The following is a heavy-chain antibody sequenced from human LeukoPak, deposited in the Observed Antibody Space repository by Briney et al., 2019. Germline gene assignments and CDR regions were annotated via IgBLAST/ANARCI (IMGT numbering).Heavy chain of an antibody. D-gene: IGHD6-19*01. CDR3: ATISTFSSGWIPHDH. V-gene: IGHV3-53*01. CDR2: VQGDGTT. J-gene: IGHJ4*02. CDR1: GLTVSNKY. Sequence: GGSLRLSCAASGLTVSNKYMSWVRQAPARGLEWVSVVQGDGTTYYADSVKGRFAIFRDSSKNTVYLQMSGLRADDTAMYYCATISTFSSGWIPHDHWGQGTLVTVSS.